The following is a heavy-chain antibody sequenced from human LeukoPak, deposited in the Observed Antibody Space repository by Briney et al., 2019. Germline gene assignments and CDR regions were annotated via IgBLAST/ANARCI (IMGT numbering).Heavy chain of an antibody. J-gene: IGHJ3*02. CDR3: ARDSGDSSGYYFDAFDI. Sequence: PGGSLRLSCAASGFTFSSYSMNWVRQAPGKGLEGVSSISSSSSYIYYADSVKGRFTISRDNAKNSLYLQMNSLRAEDTAVYYCARDSGDSSGYYFDAFDIWGQGTMVTVSS. CDR1: GFTFSSYS. CDR2: ISSSSSYI. D-gene: IGHD3-22*01. V-gene: IGHV3-21*01.